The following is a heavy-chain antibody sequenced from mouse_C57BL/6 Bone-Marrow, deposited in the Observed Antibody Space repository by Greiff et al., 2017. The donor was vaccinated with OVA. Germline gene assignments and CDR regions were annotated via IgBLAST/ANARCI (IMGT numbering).Heavy chain of an antibody. CDR2: IYPGGGYT. CDR1: GYTFTNYW. D-gene: IGHD2-3*01. Sequence: VQLQQSGAELVRPGTSVKMSCKASGYTFTNYWIGWAKQRPGHGLEWIGDIYPGGGYTKYNEKFKGKATLTADKSSSTAYMQLSSLTSEDAAIDYCARSGVYDSWCFDYWGQGTTLTVSS. CDR3: ARSGVYDSWCFDY. V-gene: IGHV1-63*01. J-gene: IGHJ2*01.